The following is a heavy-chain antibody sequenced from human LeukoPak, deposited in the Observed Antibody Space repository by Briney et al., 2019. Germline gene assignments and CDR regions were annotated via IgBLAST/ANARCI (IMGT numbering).Heavy chain of an antibody. Sequence: GGSLRLSCAASGFTVSSNYMSWVRQAPGKGLDWVSAISGSGGSTYYADSVKGRFTISRDNSKNTLYLQMNSLRAEDTAVYYCAKDPASGWYSSQYERNDYWGQGTLVTVSS. D-gene: IGHD6-19*01. J-gene: IGHJ4*02. V-gene: IGHV3-23*01. CDR3: AKDPASGWYSSQYERNDY. CDR2: ISGSGGST. CDR1: GFTVSSNY.